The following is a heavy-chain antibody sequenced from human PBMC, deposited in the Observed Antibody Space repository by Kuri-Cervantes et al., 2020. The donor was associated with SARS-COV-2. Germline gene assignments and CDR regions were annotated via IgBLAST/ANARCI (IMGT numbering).Heavy chain of an antibody. Sequence: SETLSLTCTVSGGSISSSSYYWGWIRQPPGKGQEWIGSIYYSGSTYYNPSLKSRVTISIDTSKNQFSLKLSSVTAADTAVDYCARSRGYCSSTSCFYYYGMDVWGQGTTVTVSS. CDR1: GGSISSSSYY. CDR3: ARSRGYCSSTSCFYYYGMDV. CDR2: IYYSGST. V-gene: IGHV4-39*01. D-gene: IGHD2-2*01. J-gene: IGHJ6*02.